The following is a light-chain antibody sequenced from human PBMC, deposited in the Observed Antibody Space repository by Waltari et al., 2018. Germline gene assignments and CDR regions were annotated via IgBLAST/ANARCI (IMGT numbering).Light chain of an antibody. CDR1: SSDVGGYNY. V-gene: IGLV2-14*01. J-gene: IGLJ1*01. Sequence: QSALTQPASVSGSPGQSITISCTGTSSDVGGYNYVSWYQQHPGKAPKLMIYDVSNRPSVVSNRFAASKSGNTASLTISVLQPEYEADYYCSSYTSSTIYVFGTGTKVTVL. CDR3: SSYTSSTIYV. CDR2: DVS.